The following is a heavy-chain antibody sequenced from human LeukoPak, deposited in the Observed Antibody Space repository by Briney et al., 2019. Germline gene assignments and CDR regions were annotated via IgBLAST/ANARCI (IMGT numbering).Heavy chain of an antibody. CDR3: ARDRAGTKAWVEFDP. CDR1: DLVFSDHY. V-gene: IGHV3-11*01. J-gene: IGHJ5*02. CDR2: ISSGGDSI. Sequence: KPGGSLRLSCAASDLVFSDHYMSWVRQAPGKGLEWVSYISSGGDSIYYADSVKGRFTISRDNAKNSLYLQMSSLRAEDTAVYYCARDRAGTKAWVEFDPWGQGTLVTVSS. D-gene: IGHD3-10*01.